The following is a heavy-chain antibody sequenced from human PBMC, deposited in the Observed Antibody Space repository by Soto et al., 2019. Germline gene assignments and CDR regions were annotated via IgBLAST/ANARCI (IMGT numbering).Heavy chain of an antibody. CDR2: MNPNSGNT. J-gene: IGHJ4*02. D-gene: IGHD3-3*01. CDR1: GYTFTSYD. Sequence: ASVKVSCKASGYTFTSYDINWVRQATGQGLEWMGWMNPNSGNTGYAQKFQGRVTMTRNTSISTAYMELSSLRSEDTAVYYCASMLKTWRGLEYYFDYWGQGTLVTVSS. CDR3: ASMLKTWRGLEYYFDY. V-gene: IGHV1-8*01.